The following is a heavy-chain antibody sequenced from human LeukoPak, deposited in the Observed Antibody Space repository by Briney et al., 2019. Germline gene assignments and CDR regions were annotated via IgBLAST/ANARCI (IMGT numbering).Heavy chain of an antibody. J-gene: IGHJ4*02. Sequence: GGSLRLSCAASGFTFSSYTMMWVRQAPGKGLEYVSSIISSSSRTFYADSVRGRFTISRDNAKNSLYLQMNSLRAEDTAVYYCARVPVGYQGYSSAWYTDYWGQGTLVSVSS. CDR1: GFTFSSYT. CDR2: IISSSSRT. D-gene: IGHD6-19*01. CDR3: ARVPVGYQGYSSAWYTDY. V-gene: IGHV3-21*01.